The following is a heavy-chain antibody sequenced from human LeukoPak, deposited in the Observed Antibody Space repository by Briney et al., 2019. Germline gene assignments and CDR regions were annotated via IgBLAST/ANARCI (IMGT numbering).Heavy chain of an antibody. CDR1: GGTFSSYA. J-gene: IGHJ4*02. CDR3: ASGATYSSGWYSSMVY. V-gene: IGHV1-69*04. D-gene: IGHD6-19*01. Sequence: ASVKVSCKASGGTFSSYAISWVRQAPGQGLEWMGRIIPILGIANYAQKFQGRVTITADKSTSTAYMGLSSLRSEDTAVYYCASGATYSSGWYSSMVYWGQGTLVTVSS. CDR2: IIPILGIA.